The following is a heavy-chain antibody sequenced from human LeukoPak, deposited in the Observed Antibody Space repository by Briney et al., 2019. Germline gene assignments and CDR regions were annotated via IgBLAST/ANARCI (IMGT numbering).Heavy chain of an antibody. CDR2: ISGSGRNT. CDR3: AKEVVPGTSRSFDY. Sequence: GGSLRLTCAASGFTFSSYDMSWVRQAPGKGLEWVSEISGSGRNTYYADSVKGRFTVSRDTSKNTLYLQMNSLRAEDTAIYYCAKEVVPGTSRSFDYWGQGTLVTVSS. D-gene: IGHD2-2*01. CDR1: GFTFSSYD. V-gene: IGHV3-23*01. J-gene: IGHJ4*02.